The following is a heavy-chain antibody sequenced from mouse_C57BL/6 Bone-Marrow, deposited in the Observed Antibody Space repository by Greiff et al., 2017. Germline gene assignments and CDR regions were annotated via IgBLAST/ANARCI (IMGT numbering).Heavy chain of an antibody. D-gene: IGHD1-1*01. CDR2: ISSGSSTI. J-gene: IGHJ1*03. CDR1: GFTFSDYG. V-gene: IGHV5-17*01. CDR3: ARSYGSSFYWYFDV. Sequence: EVQLQESGGGLVKPGGSLKLSCAASGFTFSDYGMHWVRQAPEKGLEWVAYISSGSSTIYYAEPVKGRFTISRDNAKNTLFLQMTSLRSEDTAMYYCARSYGSSFYWYFDVWGTVTTVTVSS.